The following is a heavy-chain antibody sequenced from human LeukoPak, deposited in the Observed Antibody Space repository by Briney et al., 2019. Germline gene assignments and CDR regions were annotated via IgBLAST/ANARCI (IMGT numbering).Heavy chain of an antibody. CDR3: ARGLNFWSGYRIDP. D-gene: IGHD3-3*01. Sequence: SETLSLTCAVYGGSFSGYYWSWIRQPPGKGLEWIGEINHSGSTNYNPPPKSRVTISVDTSKNQFSLKLSSVTAADTAVYYCARGLNFWSGYRIDPWGQGTLVTVSS. J-gene: IGHJ5*02. CDR1: GGSFSGYY. CDR2: INHSGST. V-gene: IGHV4-34*01.